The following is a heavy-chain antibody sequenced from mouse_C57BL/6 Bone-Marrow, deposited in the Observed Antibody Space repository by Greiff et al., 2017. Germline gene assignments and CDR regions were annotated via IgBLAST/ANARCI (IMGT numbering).Heavy chain of an antibody. Sequence: QVQLQQSGAELARPGASVKLSCKASGYTFTSYGISWVKQRTGQGLEWIGEIYPRSGNTYYNEKFKGKATLTADKSSSTAYMELRSLTSEDSAVSFCARNYGSRFFAYWGQGTLVTVSA. CDR2: IYPRSGNT. J-gene: IGHJ3*01. D-gene: IGHD1-1*01. CDR1: GYTFTSYG. CDR3: ARNYGSRFFAY. V-gene: IGHV1-81*01.